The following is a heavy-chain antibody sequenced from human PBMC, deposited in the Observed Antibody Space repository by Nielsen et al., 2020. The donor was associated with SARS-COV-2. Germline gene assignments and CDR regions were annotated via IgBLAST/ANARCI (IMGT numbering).Heavy chain of an antibody. J-gene: IGHJ6*02. CDR2: INHSGST. D-gene: IGHD3-10*01. Sequence: SETLSLTCAVYGGSFSGYYWSWIRQPPGKGLEWIGEINHSGSTNYNPSLKSRVTISVDTYKNQFSLKLSSVTAADTAVYYCARVGAYYYGSGSYYNPRYGMDVWGQGTTVTVSS. CDR3: ARVGAYYYGSGSYYNPRYGMDV. CDR1: GGSFSGYY. V-gene: IGHV4-34*01.